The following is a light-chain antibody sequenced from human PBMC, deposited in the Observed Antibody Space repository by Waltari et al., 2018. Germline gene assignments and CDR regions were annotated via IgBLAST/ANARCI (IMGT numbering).Light chain of an antibody. CDR1: QSISGIW. CDR3: QQYDASSVT. V-gene: IGKV3-20*01. CDR2: GAS. J-gene: IGKJ4*01. Sequence: EIVLTQSPGTLSLSPGERATLSCRASQSISGIWLAWYQQKPGQAPRLLMYGASSRATAIPDRFSGSGSGTDFTLTISRLEPEDFAVYYCQQYDASSVTFGGGTKVEIK.